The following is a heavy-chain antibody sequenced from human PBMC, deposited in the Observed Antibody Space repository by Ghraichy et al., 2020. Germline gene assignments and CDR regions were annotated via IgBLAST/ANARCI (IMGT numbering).Heavy chain of an antibody. J-gene: IGHJ6*02. Sequence: GESLNISCAASGFTFDDYTMHWVRQAPGKGLEWVSLISWDGGSTYYADSVKGQFTISRDNSKNSLYLQMNSLRTEDTALYYCAKDLGYCSSTSCYYYYYGMDVWGQGTTVTVSS. CDR1: GFTFDDYT. CDR2: ISWDGGST. CDR3: AKDLGYCSSTSCYYYYYGMDV. D-gene: IGHD2-2*01. V-gene: IGHV3-43*01.